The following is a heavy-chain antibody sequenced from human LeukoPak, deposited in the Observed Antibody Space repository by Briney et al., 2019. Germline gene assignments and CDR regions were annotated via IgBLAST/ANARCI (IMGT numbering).Heavy chain of an antibody. CDR1: GYTLTELS. D-gene: IGHD3-16*01. V-gene: IGHV1-24*01. J-gene: IGHJ3*02. Sequence: ASVKVSCKVSGYTLTELSMHWVRQAPGKGLEWMGGFDPEDGETIYAQKFQGRVTMTEDTSTDTAYMELSSLRSEDTAVYYCATDGGGRIMITFGGVLQAFDIWGQGTMVTVSS. CDR2: FDPEDGET. CDR3: ATDGGGRIMITFGGVLQAFDI.